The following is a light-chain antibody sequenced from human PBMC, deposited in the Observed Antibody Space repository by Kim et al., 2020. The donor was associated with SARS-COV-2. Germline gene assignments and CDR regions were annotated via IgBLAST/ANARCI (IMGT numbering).Light chain of an antibody. CDR3: QQYGNSPWT. V-gene: IGKV3-20*01. J-gene: IGKJ1*01. Sequence: SPGERATPSCRASQSVSSSFLAWYQQKPGQAPRLLIYGVSSRATGIPDRFSGSGSGTDFTLTISRLEPEDFAVYYCQQYGNSPWTFGQGTKVDIK. CDR2: GVS. CDR1: QSVSSSF.